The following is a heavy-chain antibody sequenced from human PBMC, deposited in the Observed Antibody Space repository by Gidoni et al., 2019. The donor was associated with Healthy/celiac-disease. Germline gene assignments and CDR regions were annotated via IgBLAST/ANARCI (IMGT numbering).Heavy chain of an antibody. V-gene: IGHV3-48*01. J-gene: IGHJ4*02. CDR1: GFTFSSYS. CDR3: LPLLSPEGY. Sequence: EVQLVESGGGLVQPGGSLRLHCAASGFTFSSYSMNWVRQAPGKGLELVSYISSSSSTIYYADSVKGRFTISRDNAKNSLYLQMNSLRAEDTAVYYCLPLLSPEGYWGQGTLVTVSS. D-gene: IGHD1-26*01. CDR2: ISSSSSTI.